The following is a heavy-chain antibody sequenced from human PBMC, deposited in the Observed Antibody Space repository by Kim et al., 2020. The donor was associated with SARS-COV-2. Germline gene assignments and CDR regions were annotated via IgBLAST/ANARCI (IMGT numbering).Heavy chain of an antibody. CDR2: T. D-gene: IGHD3-10*01. V-gene: IGHV4-39*01. CDR3: ASLRGYNWFDP. J-gene: IGHJ5*02. Sequence: TNYNPSLKSRVTISVDTSKNQFSLKLSSVTAADTAVYYCASLRGYNWFDPWGQGTLVTVSS.